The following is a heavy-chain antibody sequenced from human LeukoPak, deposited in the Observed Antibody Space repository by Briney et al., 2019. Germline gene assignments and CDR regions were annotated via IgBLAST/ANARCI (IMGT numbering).Heavy chain of an antibody. J-gene: IGHJ6*03. CDR3: AREVDLSMDV. Sequence: SETLSLTCTVSGGSISSYYWSWIRQPPGKGLEWIGYIYYSGSTNYNPSLKSRVTISVDTSKNQFSLKLSSVTAADTAVYYCAREVDLSMDVWGKGTTVTVSS. V-gene: IGHV4-59*01. D-gene: IGHD2-2*01. CDR2: IYYSGST. CDR1: GGSISSYY.